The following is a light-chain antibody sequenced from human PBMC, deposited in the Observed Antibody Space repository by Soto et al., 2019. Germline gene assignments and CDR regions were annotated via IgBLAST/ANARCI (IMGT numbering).Light chain of an antibody. J-gene: IGKJ5*01. Sequence: EIVLTQSPATLSLSPGEGANVSCRASQSVSSHLAWYQQTRGQAPRLLIYDASSRASGIPARFSGRGSGTDFTLTISYLEPEDFAIYYCQQGGNWPLTFGQGTRLEI. V-gene: IGKV3-11*01. CDR3: QQGGNWPLT. CDR1: QSVSSH. CDR2: DAS.